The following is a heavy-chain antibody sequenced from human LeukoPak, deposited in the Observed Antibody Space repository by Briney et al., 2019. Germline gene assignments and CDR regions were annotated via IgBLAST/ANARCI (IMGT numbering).Heavy chain of an antibody. CDR2: IWYDGSSK. CDR1: GFTFSSYG. V-gene: IGHV3-33*01. D-gene: IGHD5-24*01. Sequence: PGRSLRLSCAASGFTFSSYGMHWVRQAPGKGLEWVAVIWYDGSSKYYADSVKGRFTISRDNSKNTLYLQMNSLRAEDTAVYYCARDRGDGYTAPLDYWGQGTLVTVSS. CDR3: ARDRGDGYTAPLDY. J-gene: IGHJ4*02.